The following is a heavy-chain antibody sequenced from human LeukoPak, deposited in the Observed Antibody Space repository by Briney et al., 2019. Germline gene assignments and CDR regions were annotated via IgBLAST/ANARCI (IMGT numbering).Heavy chain of an antibody. CDR2: IYTSGST. CDR3: ARDLGTYCSSTSCYRHDFDY. CDR1: GGSISNYY. D-gene: IGHD2-2*02. J-gene: IGHJ4*02. V-gene: IGHV4-4*07. Sequence: PSETLCLTCTVSGGSISNYYWSWIRQPAGKGLEWIGRIYTSGSTNYNPSLKSRVTMSVDTSKNQFSLKLSSVTAADTAVYYCARDLGTYCSSTSCYRHDFDYWGQGTLVTVSS.